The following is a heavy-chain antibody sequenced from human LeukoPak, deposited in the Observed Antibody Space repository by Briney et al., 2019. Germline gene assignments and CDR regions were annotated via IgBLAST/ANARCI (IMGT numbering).Heavy chain of an antibody. J-gene: IGHJ6*03. CDR1: GGSISSYY. D-gene: IGHD2-2*01. CDR3: ARVYIVVVPAARYYYYYMDV. CDR2: IYYSGST. V-gene: IGHV4-59*01. Sequence: SETLSLTCTVSGGSISSYYWSWIRQPPGKGLEWIGYIYYSGSTNYNPSLKSRVTISVDTSKNQFSLTLSSVTAADTAVYYCARVYIVVVPAARYYYYYMDVWGKGTTVTVSS.